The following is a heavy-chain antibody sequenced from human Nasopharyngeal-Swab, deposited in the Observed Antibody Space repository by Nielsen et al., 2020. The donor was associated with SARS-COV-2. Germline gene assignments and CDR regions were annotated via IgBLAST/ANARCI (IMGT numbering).Heavy chain of an antibody. CDR1: GFTFSSYS. V-gene: IGHV3-48*02. CDR2: ISSSSSTI. J-gene: IGHJ6*02. D-gene: IGHD3-9*01. Sequence: GGSLRLSCAASGFTFSSYSMNWVRQAPGKGLEWVSYISSSSSTIYYADSVKGRFTISRDNAKNSLYLQMNSLRDEDTAVYYCAREDYDILTGYYQDYYYYYGMDVWGQGTTVTVSS. CDR3: AREDYDILTGYYQDYYYYYGMDV.